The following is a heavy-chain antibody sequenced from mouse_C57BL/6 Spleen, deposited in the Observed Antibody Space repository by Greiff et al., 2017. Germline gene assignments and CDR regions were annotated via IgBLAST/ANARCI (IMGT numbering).Heavy chain of an antibody. D-gene: IGHD2-4*01. CDR2: ITPSSGYT. CDR1: GYTFTSYT. Sequence: QVQLQQSGAELARPGASVKMSCKASGYTFTSYTMHWVKQRPGQGLEWIGYITPSSGYTKYNQKFKDKATLTADKSSSTAYMQLSSLTSEDSAVYYCAKGDHDYTAWFAYWGQGTLVTVSA. V-gene: IGHV1-4*01. CDR3: AKGDHDYTAWFAY. J-gene: IGHJ3*01.